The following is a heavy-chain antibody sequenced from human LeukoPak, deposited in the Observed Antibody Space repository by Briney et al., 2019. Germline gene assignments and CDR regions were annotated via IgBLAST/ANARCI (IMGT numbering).Heavy chain of an antibody. CDR3: ARERERDVLYY. CDR1: GYTFTGYY. J-gene: IGHJ4*02. Sequence: GASVKVSCKASGYTFTGYYTHWVRQAPGQGLEWMGWINPNSGGTNYAQKFQGRVTMTRDTSIRTVYMDLSRLRSDDTAVYYCARERERDVLYYWGQGTLVTVSS. CDR2: INPNSGGT. V-gene: IGHV1-2*02. D-gene: IGHD3-10*01.